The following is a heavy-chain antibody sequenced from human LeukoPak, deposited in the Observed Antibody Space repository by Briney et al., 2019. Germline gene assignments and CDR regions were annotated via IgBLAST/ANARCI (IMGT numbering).Heavy chain of an antibody. J-gene: IGHJ4*02. V-gene: IGHV4-34*01. D-gene: IGHD2-15*01. CDR3: ARGLRGGGTCSIDY. CDR2: INHSGST. CDR1: GGSFSGYY. Sequence: SETLSLTCAVYGGSFSGYYWSWIRQPPGKGLEWIGEINHSGSTNYNPSLKSRVTISVDTSKNQFSLKLSSVTAADTAVYYCARGLRGGGTCSIDYWGQGRLVTVSS.